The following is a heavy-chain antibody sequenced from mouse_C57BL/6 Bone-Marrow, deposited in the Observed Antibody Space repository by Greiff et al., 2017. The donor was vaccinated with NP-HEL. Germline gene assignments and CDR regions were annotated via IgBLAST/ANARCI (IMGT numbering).Heavy chain of an antibody. CDR3: ASYYGSSSPYAMDY. J-gene: IGHJ4*01. D-gene: IGHD1-1*01. CDR2: IDPSDSYT. CDR1: GYTFTSYW. V-gene: IGHV1-69*01. Sequence: VQLQQPGAELVMPGASVKLSCKASGYTFTSYWMHWVKQRPGQGLEWIGEIDPSDSYTNYNQKFKGKSTLTVDQSSSTAYMQLSSLTSEDSAVYYCASYYGSSSPYAMDYWGQGTSVTVSS.